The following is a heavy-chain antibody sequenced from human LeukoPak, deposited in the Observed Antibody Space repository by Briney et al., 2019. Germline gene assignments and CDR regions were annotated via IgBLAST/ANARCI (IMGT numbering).Heavy chain of an antibody. V-gene: IGHV3-30*02. Sequence: GSLRPSCAASGFTFSSYGMHWVRQAPGKGLGGGAFIRYDGSNKYYADSVKGRSTISRDNSKNTLYLQMNSLRAEDTAVYYCAKGEDCSSTSCYPGYYYYYYMDVWGKGTTVTVSS. J-gene: IGHJ6*03. CDR3: AKGEDCSSTSCYPGYYYYYYMDV. CDR2: IRYDGSNK. D-gene: IGHD2-2*01. CDR1: GFTFSSYG.